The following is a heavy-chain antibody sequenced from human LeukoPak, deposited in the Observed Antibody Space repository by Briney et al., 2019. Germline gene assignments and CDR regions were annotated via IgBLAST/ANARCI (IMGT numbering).Heavy chain of an antibody. CDR3: ARDSAARGPDY. V-gene: IGHV4-4*07. Sequence: ETLSLTCTVSGGSISAYYWSWIRQPAGKGLEWIGRIYASGSTDYSPSLKSRVTISVDRSKNQFSLKLSSVTAADTAVYYCARDSAARGPDYWGQGTLVTVSS. D-gene: IGHD6-6*01. CDR1: GGSISAYY. J-gene: IGHJ4*02. CDR2: IYASGST.